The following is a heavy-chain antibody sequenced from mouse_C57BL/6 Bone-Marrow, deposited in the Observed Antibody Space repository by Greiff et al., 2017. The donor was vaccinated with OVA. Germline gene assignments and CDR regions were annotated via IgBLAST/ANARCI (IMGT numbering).Heavy chain of an antibody. Sequence: EVQLQQSGPELVKPGASVKMSCKASGYTFTDYNMHWVKQSHGKSLEWIGYINPNNGGTSYNQKFKGKATLTVNKSSSTAYMELRSLTSEDSAVYYCARSEIYGYYYAMDYWGQGTSVTVSS. CDR3: ARSEIYGYYYAMDY. CDR1: GYTFTDYN. D-gene: IGHD1-1*01. J-gene: IGHJ4*01. V-gene: IGHV1-22*01. CDR2: INPNNGGT.